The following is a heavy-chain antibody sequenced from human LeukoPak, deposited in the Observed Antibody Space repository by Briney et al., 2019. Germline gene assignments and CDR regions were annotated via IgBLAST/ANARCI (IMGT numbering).Heavy chain of an antibody. D-gene: IGHD6-19*01. CDR1: GGTFSSYA. CDR3: ASRAVAGYFDY. V-gene: IGHV1-69*01. J-gene: IGHJ4*02. CDR2: IIPIFGTA. Sequence: SVKVSCKASGGTFSSYAISWVRQAPGQGLEWMGGIIPIFGTANYAQKFQGRVTITADESTSTAYMELCSLRSEDTAVYYCASRAVAGYFDYWGQGTLVTVSS.